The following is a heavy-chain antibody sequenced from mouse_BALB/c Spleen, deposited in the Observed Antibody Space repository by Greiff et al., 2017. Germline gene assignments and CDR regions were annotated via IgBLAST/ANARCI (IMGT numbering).Heavy chain of an antibody. D-gene: IGHD1-2*01. Sequence: VKLQESGAELVKPGASVKLSCKASGYTFTSYYMYWVKQRPGQGLEWIGEINPSNGGTNFNEKFKSKATLTVDKSSSTAYMQLSSLTSEDSAVYYCTSTTATRAWFAYWGQGTLVTVSA. CDR1: GYTFTSYY. CDR3: TSTTATRAWFAY. CDR2: INPSNGGT. J-gene: IGHJ3*01. V-gene: IGHV1S16*01.